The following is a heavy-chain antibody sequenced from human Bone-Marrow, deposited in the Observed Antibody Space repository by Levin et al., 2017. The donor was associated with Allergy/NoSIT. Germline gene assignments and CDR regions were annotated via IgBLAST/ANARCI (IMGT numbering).Heavy chain of an antibody. CDR1: GYRFSNYW. V-gene: IGHV5-51*01. D-gene: IGHD3-10*01. CDR3: ARHMHGIANPGNYGLDV. CDR2: IYPGDSKT. J-gene: IGHJ6*02. Sequence: GESLKISCKGSGYRFSNYWIAWVRQMPGKGLEYLATIYPGDSKTRLSPSFHGQIIISADKSTSTAYLQLGSLSPSDTAVYYCARHMHGIANPGNYGLDVWGQGTTVTVSS.